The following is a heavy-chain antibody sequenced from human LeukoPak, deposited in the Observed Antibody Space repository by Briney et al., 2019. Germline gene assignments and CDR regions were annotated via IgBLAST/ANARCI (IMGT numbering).Heavy chain of an antibody. CDR1: EFTFSRYW. Sequence: AGGSLRLSCAASEFTFSRYWMHWVRQAPGKGLLWVSHIHNDGSRTDYADSVKGRFTISRDNAKNTLYLQMNSLRAEDTAVYYSARGGYTYGHDYWGQGTLVTVSS. D-gene: IGHD5-18*01. V-gene: IGHV3-74*01. J-gene: IGHJ4*02. CDR2: IHNDGSRT. CDR3: ARGGYTYGHDY.